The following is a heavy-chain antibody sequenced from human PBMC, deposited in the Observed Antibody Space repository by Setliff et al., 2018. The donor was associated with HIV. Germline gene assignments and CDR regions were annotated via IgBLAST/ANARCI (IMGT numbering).Heavy chain of an antibody. J-gene: IGHJ4*02. CDR1: GYIFSGYA. V-gene: IGHV1-3*01. CDR2: INAVNGNT. CDR3: ARGAPTMLIVVVNLDY. Sequence: ASVKVSCKASGYIFSGYAIHWVRQAPGQRLGWMGWINAVNGNTKYSQKFQGRVSITRDTSASTAYMELSSLRAEDTAVYYCARGAPTMLIVVVNLDYWGQGTLVTVSS. D-gene: IGHD3-22*01.